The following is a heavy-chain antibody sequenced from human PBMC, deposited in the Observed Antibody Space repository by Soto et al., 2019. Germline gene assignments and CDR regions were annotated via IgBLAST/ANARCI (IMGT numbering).Heavy chain of an antibody. CDR3: ARATVTTRPGNWFDP. Sequence: QLQLQESGPGLVKPSETLSLTCSVSGDSISSSSSYWGWIRQPPGKGLEWIGSVYYAGNTYYNPSLNSRITIAVDTSKNHFSLKMDSVTAADTAVYYCARATVTTRPGNWFDPWGQGALLTVSS. J-gene: IGHJ5*02. V-gene: IGHV4-39*02. CDR1: GDSISSSSSY. D-gene: IGHD4-17*01. CDR2: VYYAGNT.